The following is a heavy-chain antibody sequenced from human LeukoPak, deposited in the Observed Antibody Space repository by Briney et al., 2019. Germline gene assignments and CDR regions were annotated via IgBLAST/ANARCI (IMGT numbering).Heavy chain of an antibody. CDR3: AKDSGDFRYCSGGSCHGPGYFDY. V-gene: IGHV3-23*01. J-gene: IGHJ4*02. D-gene: IGHD2-15*01. CDR2: ISGSGGST. Sequence: GGSLRLSCAASGFTFSSYAMSWVRQAPGKGLEWVSAISGSGGSTNYADSVKGRFTISRDNSKNTLYLQMNSLRAEDTAVYYCAKDSGDFRYCSGGSCHGPGYFDYWGQGTLVTVSS. CDR1: GFTFSSYA.